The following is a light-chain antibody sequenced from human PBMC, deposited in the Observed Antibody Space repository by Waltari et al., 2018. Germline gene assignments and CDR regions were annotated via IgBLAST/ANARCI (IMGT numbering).Light chain of an antibody. Sequence: DIQMTQSPSTLSASVGDRVTITCRASQSIGSWLAWYQQKPGKAPKLLIYEATSLGSGVPSRFSASGSGTEFTLTISSLQPDDFATYYCQRYNGSFGQGTKVEIK. J-gene: IGKJ1*01. CDR1: QSIGSW. V-gene: IGKV1-5*03. CDR3: QRYNGS. CDR2: EAT.